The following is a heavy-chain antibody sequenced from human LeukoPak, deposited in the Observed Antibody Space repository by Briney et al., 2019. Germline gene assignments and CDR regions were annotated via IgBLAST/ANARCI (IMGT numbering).Heavy chain of an antibody. CDR1: GFTFSSYS. CDR2: ISSSSSTI. J-gene: IGHJ4*02. CDR3: AKDMTPVSGWYNGYDY. D-gene: IGHD6-19*01. Sequence: GGSLRLSCAASGFTFSSYSMNWVRQAPGKGLEWVSYISSSSSTIYYADSVKGRFTISRDNAKNSLYLQMNSLRAEDTALYYCAKDMTPVSGWYNGYDYWGQGTLVTVSS. V-gene: IGHV3-48*04.